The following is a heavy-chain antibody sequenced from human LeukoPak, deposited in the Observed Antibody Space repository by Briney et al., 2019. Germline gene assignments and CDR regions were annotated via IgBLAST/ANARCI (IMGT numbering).Heavy chain of an antibody. J-gene: IGHJ4*02. CDR2: IYHSGST. CDR1: GGSISSSSYY. CDR3: ARGPARITFYSSSYDY. D-gene: IGHD6-6*01. V-gene: IGHV4-39*07. Sequence: SETLSLTCTVSGGSISSSSYYWGWVRQPPGKGLEWIGSIYHSGSTYYNPSLKSRVTISVDTSKNQFSLKLSSVTAADTAVYYCARGPARITFYSSSYDYWGQGTLVTVSS.